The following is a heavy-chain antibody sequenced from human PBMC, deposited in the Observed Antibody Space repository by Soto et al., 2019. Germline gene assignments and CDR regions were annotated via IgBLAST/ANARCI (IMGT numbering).Heavy chain of an antibody. CDR2: IYYSGST. J-gene: IGHJ4*02. V-gene: IGHV4-59*01. Sequence: LETLSLTCTVSGGSISSYYWSWIRQPPGKGLEWIGHIYYSGSTNYNPSLKSRVTISVDTSKNQFSLKLSSVTAADTAVYYCARGKQQLEDYWGQGTLVTVSS. CDR3: ARGKQQLEDY. CDR1: GGSISSYY. D-gene: IGHD6-13*01.